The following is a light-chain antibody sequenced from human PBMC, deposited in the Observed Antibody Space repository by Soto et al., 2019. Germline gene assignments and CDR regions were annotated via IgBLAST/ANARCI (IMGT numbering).Light chain of an antibody. CDR3: MQATQWRT. J-gene: IGKJ1*01. V-gene: IGKV2-30*01. CDR2: KVS. CDR1: QGLMTGDGNTY. Sequence: DVVLTQSPLSLPVTLGQPASISCRSSQGLMTGDGNTYLNWFHLRPGQPPRRLIYKVSIRDSGVPDRFSGSGSVTDFTLKISRVEAEDVGIYYCMQATQWRTYGQGTKVEIK.